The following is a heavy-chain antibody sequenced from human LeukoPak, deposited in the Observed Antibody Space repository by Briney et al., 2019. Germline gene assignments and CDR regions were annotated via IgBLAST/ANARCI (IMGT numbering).Heavy chain of an antibody. Sequence: SETLSLTCTVSGGSISSYYWSWIRQPAGKGLEWIGRIYTSGSTNYNPSLKSRVTMSVDTSKNQFSLKLSSVTAADTAVYYCASLGSGAAAGHYYYYYGMDVWGQGTTVTVSS. J-gene: IGHJ6*02. CDR2: IYTSGST. CDR3: ASLGSGAAAGHYYYYYGMDV. V-gene: IGHV4-4*07. CDR1: GGSISSYY. D-gene: IGHD6-13*01.